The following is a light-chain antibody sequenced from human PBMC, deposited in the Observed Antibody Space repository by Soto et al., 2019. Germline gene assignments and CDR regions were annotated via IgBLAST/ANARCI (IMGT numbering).Light chain of an antibody. CDR1: SSDVGGYNY. J-gene: IGLJ3*02. V-gene: IGLV2-14*01. Sequence: QPALTQPASVSGSPGQSITISCTGTSSDVGGYNYVSWYQQHPGKAPKLMIYEVSNRPSGVSNRFSGSKSGNTASLTISGLQAEDEADYYCSSYTSSSTPSWVFGGGTKLTVL. CDR3: SSYTSSSTPSWV. CDR2: EVS.